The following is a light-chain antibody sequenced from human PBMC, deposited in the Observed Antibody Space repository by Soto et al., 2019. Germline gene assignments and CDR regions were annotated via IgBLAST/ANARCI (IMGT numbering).Light chain of an antibody. CDR2: EVI. Sequence: QSALTQPASVSGSPGQAITVSCSGTSSDIGAHNFVSWYQQHPRKAPKLIIYEVINRPSGVSDRFSGSKSGNTASLTISGLQSEDEADYYCNSYTTSNTFVFGSGTKVTVL. V-gene: IGLV2-14*03. J-gene: IGLJ1*01. CDR3: NSYTTSNTFV. CDR1: SSDIGAHNF.